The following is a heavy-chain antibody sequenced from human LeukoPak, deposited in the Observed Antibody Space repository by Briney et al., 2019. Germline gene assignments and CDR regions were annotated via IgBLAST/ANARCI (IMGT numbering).Heavy chain of an antibody. CDR2: IYYSGST. J-gene: IGHJ4*02. D-gene: IGHD3-22*01. Sequence: SETLSLTCTVSGGSISSSSYYWGWIRQPPGKGLEWIGSIYYSGSTYYNPSLKSRVTISVDTSKNQFSLKLSSVTAADTAVYYCARDRRNYYDSSGLDYWGQGTLVTVSS. CDR3: ARDRRNYYDSSGLDY. CDR1: GGSISSSSYY. V-gene: IGHV4-39*07.